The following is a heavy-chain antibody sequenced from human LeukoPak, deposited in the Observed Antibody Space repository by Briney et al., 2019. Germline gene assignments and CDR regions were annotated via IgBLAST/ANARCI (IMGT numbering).Heavy chain of an antibody. V-gene: IGHV3-48*01. J-gene: IGHJ2*01. CDR2: ISTSSSTI. D-gene: IGHD2-21*02. CDR1: GFTFSNYS. Sequence: GGSLRLSCEASGFTFSNYSMNWVRQAPGKGLEWVSYISTSSSTIHYADFVKGRFTISRDSAQNSLFLQMNSLRAEDTAVYYCARDYGVGGDYERCFDLWGRGTLVTVSS. CDR3: ARDYGVGGDYERCFDL.